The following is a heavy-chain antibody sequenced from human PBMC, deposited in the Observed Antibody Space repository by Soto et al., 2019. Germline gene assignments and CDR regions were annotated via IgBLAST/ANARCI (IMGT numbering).Heavy chain of an antibody. D-gene: IGHD4-17*01. CDR1: GYTFTSYG. J-gene: IGHJ6*04. CDR3: ARDADYGDYAGGVGSFYYYGMDV. Sequence: ASVKVSCKASGYTFTSYGISWVRQAPGQGLEWMGWISAYNGNTNYAQKLQGRVTMTTDTSTSTAYMELRSLRSDDTAVYYCARDADYGDYAGGVGSFYYYGMDVWGKGTTVTVSS. CDR2: ISAYNGNT. V-gene: IGHV1-18*01.